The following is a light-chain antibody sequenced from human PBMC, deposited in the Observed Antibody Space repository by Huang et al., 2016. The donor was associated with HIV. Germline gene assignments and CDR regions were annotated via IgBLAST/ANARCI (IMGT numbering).Light chain of an antibody. CDR1: LSVDNY. CDR2: DAS. J-gene: IGKJ5*01. Sequence: EIVLAQSPATLSLSPGDRATLSSRANLSVDNYLAWYQQKPGQAPRLLIYDASNRASDIPARFSGTGSGTDFTLTISSLEPEDGAIYLCQCRSTWPPITFGQGTRLEIK. V-gene: IGKV3-11*01. CDR3: QCRSTWPPIT.